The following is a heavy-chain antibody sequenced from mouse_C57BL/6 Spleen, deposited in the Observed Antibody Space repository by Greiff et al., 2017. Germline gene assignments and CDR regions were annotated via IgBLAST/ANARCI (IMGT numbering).Heavy chain of an antibody. CDR1: GFTFSSYA. J-gene: IGHJ3*01. V-gene: IGHV5-4*01. Sequence: EVQLVESGGGLVKPGGSLKLSCAASGFTFSSYAMSWVRQTPEKRLEWVATISDGGSYTYYPDNVKGRFTISRDNAKNNLYLQMSHLKSEDTAMYYCARRGYYGSSPWFAYWGQGTLVTVSA. D-gene: IGHD1-1*01. CDR3: ARRGYYGSSPWFAY. CDR2: ISDGGSYT.